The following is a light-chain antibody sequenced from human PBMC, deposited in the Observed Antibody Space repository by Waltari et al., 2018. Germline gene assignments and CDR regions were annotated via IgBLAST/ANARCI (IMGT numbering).Light chain of an antibody. CDR2: ELS. CDR3: CSYGGASIRV. Sequence: QSALTQPASVSGSPGQSITISCTGTTRDVGSYNLLSWYRQHPGEAPKLIIYELSMRPSGVSDRFSGSKSGNTASLTISGLQAEDEADYYCCSYGGASIRVFGGGTKLTVL. J-gene: IGLJ2*01. V-gene: IGLV2-23*02. CDR1: TRDVGSYNL.